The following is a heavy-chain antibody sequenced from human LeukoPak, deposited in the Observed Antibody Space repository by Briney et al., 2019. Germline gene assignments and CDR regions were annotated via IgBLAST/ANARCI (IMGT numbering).Heavy chain of an antibody. J-gene: IGHJ4*02. V-gene: IGHV4-4*07. CDR3: ARALNPLPGTYYFDY. Sequence: PSETLSLTCSVSGXSINSHYWTWIRQPAGKGLEWIGRIYISGSTNYSPSLKSRVTMSVVTSKNQFSLNLISVTAADTAVYYCARALNPLPGTYYFDYWGQGTLVTVSS. CDR2: IYISGST. CDR1: GXSINSHY. D-gene: IGHD2-15*01.